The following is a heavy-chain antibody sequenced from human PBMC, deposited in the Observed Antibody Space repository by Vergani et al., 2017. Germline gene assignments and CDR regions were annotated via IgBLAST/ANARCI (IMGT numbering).Heavy chain of an antibody. CDR3: ARHTTYTDS. Sequence: EVELVQSGPETRKPGESLKISCKGSEYSFGNYWIGWVREMPGRGLEWMGIIYPADSDTRYSPSFQGQVTISADKSISTAFLQWESLKASDTALYYCARHTTYTDSWGQGTLVTVSS. CDR1: EYSFGNYW. J-gene: IGHJ4*02. V-gene: IGHV5-51*01. CDR2: IYPADSDT. D-gene: IGHD1-1*01.